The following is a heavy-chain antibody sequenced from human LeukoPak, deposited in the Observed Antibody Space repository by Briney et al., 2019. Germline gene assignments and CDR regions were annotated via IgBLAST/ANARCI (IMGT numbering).Heavy chain of an antibody. V-gene: IGHV4-34*01. CDR3: ARDIRGWSHSSGNWFDP. CDR2: INHSGST. Sequence: SETLSLTCAVYGGSFSGYYWSWIRQPPGKGLEWIGEINHSGSTNYNPSLKSRVTMSVDTSKNQFSLKLSSVTAADTAVYYCARDIRGWSHSSGNWFDPWGQGTLVTVSS. D-gene: IGHD6-19*01. J-gene: IGHJ5*02. CDR1: GGSFSGYY.